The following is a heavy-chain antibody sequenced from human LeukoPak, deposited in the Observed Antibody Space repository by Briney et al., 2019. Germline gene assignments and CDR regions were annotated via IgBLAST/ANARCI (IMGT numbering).Heavy chain of an antibody. CDR3: ARRGYCSGGSCFSAAFDI. J-gene: IGHJ3*02. D-gene: IGHD2-15*01. CDR1: GYSFTTYW. Sequence: GESLKISCKGSGYSFTTYWIGWVRQVPGKGLEWMGIIYPGDSDIRYSPSFQGQVTISADKSISTAYLQWSSLKAPGTAMYYCARRGYCSGGSCFSAAFDIWGQGTMVTVSS. CDR2: IYPGDSDI. V-gene: IGHV5-51*01.